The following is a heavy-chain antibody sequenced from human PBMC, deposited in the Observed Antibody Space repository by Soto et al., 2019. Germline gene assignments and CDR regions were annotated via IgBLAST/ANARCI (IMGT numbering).Heavy chain of an antibody. CDR2: INPSGGST. J-gene: IGHJ3*02. CDR3: ARGGYDYGDPDAFDI. V-gene: IGHV1-46*03. CDR1: GYTFTSYY. D-gene: IGHD4-17*01. Sequence: QVQLVQSGAEVKKPGASVKVSCKASGYTFTSYYMHWVRQAPGQGLEWMGIINPSGGSTSYAQKFQGRVTMTRDTSTSTVYMELSSLRSEDTAVYYCARGGYDYGDPDAFDIWGQGTMVTVSS.